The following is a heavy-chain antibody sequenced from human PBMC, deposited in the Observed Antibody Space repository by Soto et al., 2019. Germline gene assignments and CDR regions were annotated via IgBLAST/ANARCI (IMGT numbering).Heavy chain of an antibody. Sequence: EVQLVESGGGSVQPGGSLRLSCVASGITFTNYWMHWVRQVPGKGLVWVARVDSDGRGTSYADFVKGRFTISRDNAKNTLSLQMNSLRVEDTAMYYCGTVFEHWGQGIQVTVSS. J-gene: IGHJ4*02. CDR2: VDSDGRGT. CDR3: GTVFEH. CDR1: GITFTNYW. V-gene: IGHV3-74*01.